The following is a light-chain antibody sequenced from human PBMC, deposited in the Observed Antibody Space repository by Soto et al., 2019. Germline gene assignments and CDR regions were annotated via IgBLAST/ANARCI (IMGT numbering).Light chain of an antibody. CDR3: QQYGDSSWT. V-gene: IGKV3-20*01. CDR2: GVS. J-gene: IGKJ1*01. CDR1: QSLSSSY. Sequence: EIVLTQSPDTLSLSPGDRATLSCRASQSLSSSYLAWYQHKPGQAPRLLIYGVSSRATGIPDRFSGSGSGTDFTLSISRLEPEDFAVYYCQQYGDSSWTFGQGTKVDIK.